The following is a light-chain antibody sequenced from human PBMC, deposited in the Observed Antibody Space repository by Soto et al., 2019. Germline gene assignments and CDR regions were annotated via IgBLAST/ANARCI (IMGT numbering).Light chain of an antibody. CDR1: RYIGSY. V-gene: IGKV3-20*01. Sequence: ETVLTQSPGTLSLSPGERATLSCRASRYIGSYFAWYQKKPGQAPRLLIYGASNRATGIPDRFSGSGSGTDFTLTISRLEPEDFAVYYCQHYAGSPPWTFGQGTKVEIK. CDR2: GAS. J-gene: IGKJ1*01. CDR3: QHYAGSPPWT.